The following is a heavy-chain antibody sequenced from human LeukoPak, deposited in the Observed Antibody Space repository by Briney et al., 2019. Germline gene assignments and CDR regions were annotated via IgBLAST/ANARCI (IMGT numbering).Heavy chain of an antibody. CDR2: INHSGST. D-gene: IGHD6-13*01. CDR1: GGSFSGYY. Sequence: SETLSLTCAVYGGSFSGYYWSWIRQPPGKGLEWIGEINHSGSTNYNPSLKNRVTISLDTSKNQFSLKLSSVTAADTAVYYCARQFRRNIAAAATGDYWGQGTLVTVSS. V-gene: IGHV4-34*01. J-gene: IGHJ4*02. CDR3: ARQFRRNIAAAATGDY.